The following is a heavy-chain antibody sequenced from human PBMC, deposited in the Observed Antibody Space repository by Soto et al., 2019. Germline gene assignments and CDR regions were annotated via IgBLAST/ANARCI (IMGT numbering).Heavy chain of an antibody. Sequence: EVQLVESGGGLIQPGESLRLSCTASGFTVSLNYMTWIRQAPGKGLEWVSVVSPGGTTYYADSVKGRFTISRDDSKNTLYLQMDRLGGDDTAVYYCARGHGSGGGCYSGWSMDVWGQGTTVAVSS. CDR1: GFTVSLNY. J-gene: IGHJ6*02. V-gene: IGHV3-53*01. CDR2: VSPGGTT. D-gene: IGHD2-15*01. CDR3: ARGHGSGGGCYSGWSMDV.